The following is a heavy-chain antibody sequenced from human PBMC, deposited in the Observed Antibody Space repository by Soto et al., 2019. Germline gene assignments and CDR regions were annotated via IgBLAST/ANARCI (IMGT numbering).Heavy chain of an antibody. V-gene: IGHV5-51*01. J-gene: IGHJ6*04. CDR1: GYSFTSYW. CDR3: ARQRSYPKSYYYYGRDV. D-gene: IGHD1-26*01. CDR2: IYPGDSDT. Sequence: GESLKISCKGSGYSFTSYWIGWVRQMPGKGLEWMGIIYPGDSDTRYSPSFQGQVTISADKSISTAYLQWSSLKASDTAIYYCARQRSYPKSYYYYGRDVWGKGTKVTVYS.